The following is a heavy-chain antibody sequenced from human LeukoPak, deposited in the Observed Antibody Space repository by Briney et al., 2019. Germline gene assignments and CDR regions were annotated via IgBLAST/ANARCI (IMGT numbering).Heavy chain of an antibody. J-gene: IGHJ4*02. Sequence: QTGGSLRLSCAASGFTVSSNYMSWVRQAPGKGLEWVSVIYSGGSTYYADSVKGRFTISRDNSKNTLYLQMNSLRAEDTAVYYCARDQFRLGFDYWGQGTLVTVSS. CDR2: IYSGGST. V-gene: IGHV3-53*01. CDR3: ARDQFRLGFDY. CDR1: GFTVSSNY. D-gene: IGHD6-19*01.